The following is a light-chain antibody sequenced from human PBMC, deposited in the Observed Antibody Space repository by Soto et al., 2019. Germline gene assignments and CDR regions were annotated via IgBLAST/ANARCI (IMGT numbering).Light chain of an antibody. CDR1: QRRNTY. CDR3: QQSYIAPPT. Sequence: DIQWTQSPSSLSASLGDRVTITCRASQRRNTYLNWYQQKPGKAPKLLIYAASNLQSGVPSRFSGSGSGTDFTLTINSLQFEDFATYYCQQSYIAPPTFGQGTKVEIK. J-gene: IGKJ1*01. CDR2: AAS. V-gene: IGKV1-39*01.